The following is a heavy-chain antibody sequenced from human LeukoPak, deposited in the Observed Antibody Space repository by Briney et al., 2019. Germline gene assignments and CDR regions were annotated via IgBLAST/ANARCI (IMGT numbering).Heavy chain of an antibody. CDR3: ARGRGGATTGFDH. CDR1: GYTFSGYY. J-gene: IGHJ4*02. D-gene: IGHD1-26*01. Sequence: GTSVKVSCKASGYTFSGYYMRWVRQAPGQGLESMGWINSNSGARNYAPKFQGRVTFSRDNSISTAYMELSSLRSDDTAVYYCARGRGGATTGFDHWGQGTPVTVSS. CDR2: INSNSGAR. V-gene: IGHV1-2*02.